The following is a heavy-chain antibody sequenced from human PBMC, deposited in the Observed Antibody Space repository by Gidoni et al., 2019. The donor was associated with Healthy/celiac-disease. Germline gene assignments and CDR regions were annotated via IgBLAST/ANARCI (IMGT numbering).Heavy chain of an antibody. Sequence: RSYGMHWVRQAPGKGLEWVAVIWYDGSNKYYADSVKGRFTISRDNSKNTLYLQMNSLRAEDTAVYYCARDGQTFVVVAASPISTYYGMDVWGQGTTVTVSS. CDR3: ARDGQTFVVVAASPISTYYGMDV. CDR1: RSYG. V-gene: IGHV3-33*01. D-gene: IGHD2-15*01. J-gene: IGHJ6*02. CDR2: IWYDGSNK.